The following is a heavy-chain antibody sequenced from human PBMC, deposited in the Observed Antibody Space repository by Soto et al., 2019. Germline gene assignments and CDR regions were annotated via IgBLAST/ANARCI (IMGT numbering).Heavy chain of an antibody. J-gene: IGHJ4*02. CDR3: AYGRGCLHDY. CDR2: IYWDDDK. V-gene: IGHV2-5*02. CDR1: GFSLSTSAVG. Sequence: QITLKESGPTLVKPTQTLTLTCTFSGFSLSTSAVGVGWIRQPPGKAPEWLALIYWDDDKRYSPSLKSRLTITKDTPKNQVVITMTISGPVDTATYYCAYGRGCLHDYWVPGTLVTVSS.